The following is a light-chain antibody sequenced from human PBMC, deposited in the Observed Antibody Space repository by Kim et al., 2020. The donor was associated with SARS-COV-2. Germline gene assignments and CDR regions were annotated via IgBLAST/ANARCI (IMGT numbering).Light chain of an antibody. CDR3: QQYISSPPRYT. V-gene: IGKV3-20*01. J-gene: IGKJ2*01. Sequence: DSVLTQSPGTLSLSPGERATLPCRASQSVSSNYLAWYQHKPGQAPRLLIYGASNRATGIPDRFSGSGSGTDFTLTINRLEPEDFAVYYCQQYISSPPRYTFGQGTKLEI. CDR2: GAS. CDR1: QSVSSNY.